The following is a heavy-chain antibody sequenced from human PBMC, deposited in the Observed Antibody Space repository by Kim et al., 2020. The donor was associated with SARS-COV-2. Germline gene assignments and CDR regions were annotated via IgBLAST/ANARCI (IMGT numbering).Heavy chain of an antibody. D-gene: IGHD6-19*01. V-gene: IGHV3-30*09. CDR3: GKDGEQWPLEY. CDR2: K. Sequence: KYHPDSVMGRFAISRDNSRNTLYLQMNSLRVEDTALYYCGKDGEQWPLEYWGQGTLVTVSS. J-gene: IGHJ4*02.